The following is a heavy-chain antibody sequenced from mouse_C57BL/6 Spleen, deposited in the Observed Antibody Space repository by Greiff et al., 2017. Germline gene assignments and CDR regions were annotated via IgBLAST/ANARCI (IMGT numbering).Heavy chain of an antibody. D-gene: IGHD4-1*01. Sequence: VQLQQPGAELVMPGASVKLSCKASGYTFTSYWMHWVKQRPGQGLEWIGEIDPSESYTNYNQKFKGKSTLTVDKSSSTAYMQLSSLTAEDSAVYYCAIWDVGNYFDDWGQGTTLTVSS. CDR1: GYTFTSYW. CDR2: IDPSESYT. J-gene: IGHJ2*01. CDR3: AIWDVGNYFDD. V-gene: IGHV1-69*01.